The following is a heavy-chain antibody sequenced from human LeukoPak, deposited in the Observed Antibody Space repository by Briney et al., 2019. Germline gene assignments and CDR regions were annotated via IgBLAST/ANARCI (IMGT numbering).Heavy chain of an antibody. Sequence: SETLSLTCTVSGGSISSYYWSWIRQPAGKGLGWIGRIYTSGSTNYNPSLKSRVTMSVDTSKNQFSLKLSSVTAADTAVYYCARGTYSYSSSWSDYYYYMDVWGKGTTVTVSS. J-gene: IGHJ6*03. CDR2: IYTSGST. D-gene: IGHD6-13*01. V-gene: IGHV4-4*07. CDR3: ARGTYSYSSSWSDYYYYMDV. CDR1: GGSISSYY.